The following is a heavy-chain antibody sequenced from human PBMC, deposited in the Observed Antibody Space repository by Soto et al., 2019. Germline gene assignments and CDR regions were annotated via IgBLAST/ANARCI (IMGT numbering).Heavy chain of an antibody. J-gene: IGHJ4*02. V-gene: IGHV3-7*01. CDR3: ARDMPSWYYYDSSGYYLDY. CDR2: IKQDGSEK. CDR1: GFTFSSYW. D-gene: IGHD3-22*01. Sequence: GGSLRLSCAASGFTFSSYWMSWVRQAPGKGLEWVANIKQDGSEKYYVDSVKGRFTISRDNAKNSLYLQMNSLRAEDTAVYYCARDMPSWYYYDSSGYYLDYWGQGTLVTVS.